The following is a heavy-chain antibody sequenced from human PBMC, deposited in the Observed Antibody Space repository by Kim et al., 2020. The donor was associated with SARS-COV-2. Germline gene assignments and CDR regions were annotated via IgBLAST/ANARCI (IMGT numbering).Heavy chain of an antibody. V-gene: IGHV3-48*03. D-gene: IGHD3-10*01. Sequence: DSVKGRFTISRDNAKNSLYLQMNSLRAEDTAVYYCARSLGYYYGSGSLLYWGQGTLVTVSS. CDR3: ARSLGYYYGSGSLLY. J-gene: IGHJ4*02.